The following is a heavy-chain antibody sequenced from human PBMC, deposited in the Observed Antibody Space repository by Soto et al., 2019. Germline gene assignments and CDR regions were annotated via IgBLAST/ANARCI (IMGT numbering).Heavy chain of an antibody. CDR2: IYYSGST. V-gene: IGHV4-39*01. CDR3: ASREVWFDY. Sequence: QLQLQESGPGLVKPSETLSLTCTVSGGSISSSSYYWGWIRQPPGKGLEWIGSIYYSGSTYYNPSLXXRXTXXVDTSKNQFSLKLSSVTAADTAVYYCASREVWFDYWGQGTLVTVSS. CDR1: GGSISSSSYY. J-gene: IGHJ4*02.